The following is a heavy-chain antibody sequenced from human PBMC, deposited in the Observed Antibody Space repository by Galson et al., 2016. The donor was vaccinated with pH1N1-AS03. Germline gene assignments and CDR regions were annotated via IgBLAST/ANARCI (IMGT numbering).Heavy chain of an antibody. CDR2: MNPDSGNT. J-gene: IGHJ5*02. CDR3: ARGVVDCSGPACSGTLRFDP. Sequence: SVKVSCKASGYTFTTYDINWVRRAPGQGLEWMGWMNPDSGNTGYAPSFQGRVTITRDTSISTAYMELGSLRSEDTAVYYCARGVVDCSGPACSGTLRFDPWGQGTLVTVSS. CDR1: GYTFTTYD. V-gene: IGHV1-8*03. D-gene: IGHD2-15*01.